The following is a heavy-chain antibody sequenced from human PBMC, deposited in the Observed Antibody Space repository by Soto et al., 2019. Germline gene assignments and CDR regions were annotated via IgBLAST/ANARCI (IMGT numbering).Heavy chain of an antibody. V-gene: IGHV3-11*06. J-gene: IGHJ4*02. Sequence: PWGSLRLSCAASGFTFSDYSMSWIRQAPGKGLEWVSYISSTGAYTNYADSVKGRFTISRDNAKNSLSLQMNSLRAEDTAMYYCATWEWWPQPIHYWGQGTLVTVSS. CDR2: ISSTGAYT. CDR1: GFTFSDYS. D-gene: IGHD2-8*01. CDR3: ATWEWWPQPIHY.